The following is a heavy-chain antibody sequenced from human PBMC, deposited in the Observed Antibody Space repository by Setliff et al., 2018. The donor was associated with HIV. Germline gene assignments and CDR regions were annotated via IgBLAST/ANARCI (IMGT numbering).Heavy chain of an antibody. CDR3: AREGGSSGYCGYFDY. J-gene: IGHJ4*02. CDR1: GFSFSSYG. D-gene: IGHD3-22*01. CDR2: ISSTSSNI. Sequence: GGSLRLSCAASGFSFSSYGMNWVRQAPGKGLEWVSYISSTSSNIYYVDSVEGRFTISRDNADNSLYLQMNSLRAEDTAVYYCAREGGSSGYCGYFDYWGQGTLVTVSS. V-gene: IGHV3-48*01.